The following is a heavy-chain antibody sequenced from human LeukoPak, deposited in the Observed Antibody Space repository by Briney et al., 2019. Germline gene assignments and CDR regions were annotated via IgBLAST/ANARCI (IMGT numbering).Heavy chain of an antibody. Sequence: WASVKVSCKASGGTFSSYAISWVRQAPGQGLEWMGWISAYNGNTNYAQKLQGRVTMTTDTSTSTAYMELRSLRSDDTAVYYCARVLGWGAAAGTIPGVWGQGTLVTVSS. J-gene: IGHJ4*02. D-gene: IGHD6-13*01. CDR3: ARVLGWGAAAGTIPGV. V-gene: IGHV1-18*01. CDR2: ISAYNGNT. CDR1: GGTFSSYA.